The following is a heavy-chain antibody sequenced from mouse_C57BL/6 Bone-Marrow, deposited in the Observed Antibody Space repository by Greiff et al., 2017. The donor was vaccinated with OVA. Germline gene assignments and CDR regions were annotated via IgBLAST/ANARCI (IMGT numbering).Heavy chain of an antibody. D-gene: IGHD1-1*01. CDR1: GYTFTSYW. CDR3: AITTVSYFDY. V-gene: IGHV1-61*01. Sequence: QVQLQQPGAELVRPGSSVKLSCKASGYTFTSYWMDWVKQRPGQGLEWIGNIYPSDSETHYNQKFKDKATLTVDKSSSTAYMQLSSLTSEDSAVYYCAITTVSYFDYWGQGTTLTVSS. CDR2: IYPSDSET. J-gene: IGHJ2*01.